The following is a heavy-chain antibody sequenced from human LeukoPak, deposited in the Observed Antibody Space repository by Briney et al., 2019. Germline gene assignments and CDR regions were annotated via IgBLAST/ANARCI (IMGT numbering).Heavy chain of an antibody. V-gene: IGHV4-30-4*08. CDR1: GGSISSGDYY. J-gene: IGHJ4*02. Sequence: SQTLSLTCTVSGGSISSGDYYWSWIRQPPGKGLEWIGYIYYSGSTYYNPSLKSRVTISVDTSKNQFSLKLSSVTAADTAVYYCAYSSSWYPPYYYWGQGTLVTVSS. CDR2: IYYSGST. CDR3: AYSSSWYPPYYY. D-gene: IGHD6-13*01.